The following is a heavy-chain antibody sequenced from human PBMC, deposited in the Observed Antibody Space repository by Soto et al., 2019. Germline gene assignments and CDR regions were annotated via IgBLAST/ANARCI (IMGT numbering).Heavy chain of an antibody. CDR2: VHHTGNT. Sequence: QVQLKESGSGLVKPAQTLSLTCAVSGGSITSGGFSWSWIRQPPGKGLEWIGYVHHTGNTDYHPSLGSRVTISLDRSRNLISLNHTSVTAADTATYYCAKECGGTCLDAFDVWGTGTTVIVSS. CDR3: AKECGGTCLDAFDV. CDR1: GGSITSGGFS. J-gene: IGHJ3*01. D-gene: IGHD2-15*01. V-gene: IGHV4-30-2*01.